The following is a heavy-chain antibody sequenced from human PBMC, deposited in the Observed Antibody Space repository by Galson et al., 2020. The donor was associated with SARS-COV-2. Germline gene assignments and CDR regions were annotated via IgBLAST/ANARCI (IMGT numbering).Heavy chain of an antibody. CDR1: GYTFTSYA. Sequence: ASVKVSCKASGYTFTSYAMNWVRQAPGQGLEWMGWINTNTGNPTYAQGFTGRFVFSLDTSVSTAYLQISSLKAEDTAVYYCARGGTISWGGVFDLPYGMDVWGQGTTVTVSS. J-gene: IGHJ6*02. CDR3: ARGGTISWGGVFDLPYGMDV. D-gene: IGHD3-9*01. CDR2: INTNTGNP. V-gene: IGHV7-4-1*02.